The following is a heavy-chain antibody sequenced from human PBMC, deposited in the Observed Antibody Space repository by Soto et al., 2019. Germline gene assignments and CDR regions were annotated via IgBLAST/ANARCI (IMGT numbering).Heavy chain of an antibody. CDR1: GYTFTGYY. V-gene: IGHV1-2*04. CDR3: ARGTSLRFLEWLSHFDY. D-gene: IGHD3-3*01. Sequence: QVQLVQSGAEVKKPGASVKVSCKASGYTFTGYYMHWVRHAPGQGLEWMGWINPNSGGTNYAQKFPGWVNMTRETSISTAYMELSRLRADDTAVYSCARGTSLRFLEWLSHFDYWGQGTLVTVSS. CDR2: INPNSGGT. J-gene: IGHJ4*02.